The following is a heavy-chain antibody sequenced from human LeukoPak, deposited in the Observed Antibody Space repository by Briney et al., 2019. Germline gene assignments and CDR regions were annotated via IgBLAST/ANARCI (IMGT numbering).Heavy chain of an antibody. CDR2: IYPDDSDI. D-gene: IGHD4/OR15-4a*01. J-gene: IGHJ4*02. CDR3: ARLLTTYFDF. CDR1: GYSFSTYW. Sequence: GESLKISCKGSGYSFSTYWIAWVRQMPGKGLEYMGVIYPDDSDIIYSPSFQGQVTISVDMSSNTAYLQWTSLNVSDTAVYYCARLLTTYFDFWGQGALVTVS. V-gene: IGHV5-51*01.